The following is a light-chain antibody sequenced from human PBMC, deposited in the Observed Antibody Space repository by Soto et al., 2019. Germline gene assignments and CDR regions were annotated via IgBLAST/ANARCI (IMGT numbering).Light chain of an antibody. CDR1: SSDVGGYEY. CDR3: QVWDSGSDRYV. V-gene: IGLV2-11*01. J-gene: IGLJ1*01. CDR2: HVG. Sequence: QSALTQPRSVSGSPGQSVTISCSGTSSDVGGYEYVSWYQQHPGKAPRLLIYHVGQRPSGVPDRFSGSNSGNSATLTISRVEAGDEADYYCQVWDSGSDRYVFGPGTKLTVL.